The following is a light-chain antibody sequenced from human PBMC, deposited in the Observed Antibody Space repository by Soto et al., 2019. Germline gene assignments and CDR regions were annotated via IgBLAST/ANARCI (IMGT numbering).Light chain of an antibody. CDR3: QQYRYWPLT. CDR1: QSVDNK. CDR2: GAS. Sequence: EIVMTQSPGTLSVSPGDTSTLSCRASQSVDNKLAWYQQRPGQPPRLLVSGASTRATGVPARFSGSGSGTEFSLIISCLQSDDLAVYYCQQYRYWPLTFGQGTTVEIK. V-gene: IGKV3-15*01. J-gene: IGKJ1*01.